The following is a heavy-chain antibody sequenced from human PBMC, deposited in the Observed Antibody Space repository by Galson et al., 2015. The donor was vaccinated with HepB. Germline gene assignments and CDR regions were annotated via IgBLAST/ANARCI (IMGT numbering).Heavy chain of an antibody. D-gene: IGHD3-16*02. J-gene: IGHJ4*02. CDR1: GFTFSSYS. V-gene: IGHV3-21*01. CDR2: ISGCGAYL. Sequence: SLRLSCAASGFTFSSYSMNWVRQAPGKGLEWVSSISGCGAYLYYADSVKGRFTISRDNAKNSLYLQMNSLRAEDTAVYYCAGGLMITFGGVIGTPDYWGQGTLVTVSS. CDR3: AGGLMITFGGVIGTPDY.